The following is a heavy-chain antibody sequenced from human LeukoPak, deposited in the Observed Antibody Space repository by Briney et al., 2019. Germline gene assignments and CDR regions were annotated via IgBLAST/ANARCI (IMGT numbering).Heavy chain of an antibody. J-gene: IGHJ3*02. CDR1: GFTVSSNY. Sequence: SGGSLRLSCAASGFTVSSNYMSWVRQAPGKGLEWVSVIYSGGSTYYADSVKGRFTISRDNSKNTLYLQMNSLRAEDTAVYYCASGYYGSSGYYDAFDIWGQGTMVTVSS. D-gene: IGHD3-22*01. CDR3: ASGYYGSSGYYDAFDI. V-gene: IGHV3-53*01. CDR2: IYSGGST.